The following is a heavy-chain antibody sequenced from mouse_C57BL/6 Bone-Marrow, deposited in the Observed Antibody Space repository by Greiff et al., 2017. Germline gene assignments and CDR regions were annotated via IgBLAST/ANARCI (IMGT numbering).Heavy chain of an antibody. CDR1: GYAFSSSW. CDR2: IYPGDGDT. CDR3: ARLDWDWFAY. J-gene: IGHJ3*01. D-gene: IGHD4-1*01. Sequence: QVQLQQSGPELVKPGASVKISCKASGYAFSSSWMNWVKQRPGKGLEWIGRIYPGDGDTNYNGKFKGKATLTADKSSSTAYMQLSSLTSEDSAVYFCARLDWDWFAYWGQGTLVTVSA. V-gene: IGHV1-82*01.